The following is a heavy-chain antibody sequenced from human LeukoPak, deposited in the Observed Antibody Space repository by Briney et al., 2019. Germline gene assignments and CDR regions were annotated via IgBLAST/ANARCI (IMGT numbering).Heavy chain of an antibody. CDR3: ARGVGMVRGVITH. CDR2: INHSGST. V-gene: IGHV4-34*01. Sequence: PSETLSLTCAVYGGSFSGYYWSWIRQPPEKGLEWIGEINHSGSTNYNPSLKSRVTISVDTSKNQFSLKLSSVTAADTAVYYCARGVGMVRGVITHWGQGTLVTVSS. CDR1: GGSFSGYY. J-gene: IGHJ4*02. D-gene: IGHD3-10*01.